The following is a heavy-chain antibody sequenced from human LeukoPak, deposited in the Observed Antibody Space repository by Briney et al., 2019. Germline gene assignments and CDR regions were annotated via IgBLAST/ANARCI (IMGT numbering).Heavy chain of an antibody. V-gene: IGHV3-23*01. CDR1: GVTFSSYA. D-gene: IGHD3-22*01. J-gene: IGHJ4*02. CDR3: ALTPGVAYYGRSGYYQLGFDY. Sequence: GESLRLSCAASGVTFSSYAMSWVRQAPGKGLEWVSGLSGSGDSTYYADSVKGRFTISRDNSKNTLYLQMNVLRAEDTAVYYCALTPGVAYYGRSGYYQLGFDYWGQGTLVTVSS. CDR2: LSGSGDST.